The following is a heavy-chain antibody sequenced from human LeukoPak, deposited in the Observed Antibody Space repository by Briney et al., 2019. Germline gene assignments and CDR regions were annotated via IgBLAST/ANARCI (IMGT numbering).Heavy chain of an antibody. J-gene: IGHJ5*02. CDR3: ARDGITIFPNWFDP. D-gene: IGHD3-9*01. CDR1: GYSISSGYY. V-gene: IGHV4-38-2*02. CDR2: IYHSGST. Sequence: SETLSLTCTGSGYSISSGYYWGWIRQPPGKGLEWIGSIYHSGSTYYNPSLKSRVTISVDTSKNQFSLKLSSVTAADTAVYYCARDGITIFPNWFDPWGQGTLVTVSS.